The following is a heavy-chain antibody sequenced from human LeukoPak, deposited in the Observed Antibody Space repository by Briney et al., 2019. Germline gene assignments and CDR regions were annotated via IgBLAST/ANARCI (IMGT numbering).Heavy chain of an antibody. V-gene: IGHV4-34*01. D-gene: IGHD5-18*01. CDR1: GGSFSGYY. Sequence: SETLSLTCAVYGGSFSGYYWSWIRQPPGKWLEWIGEINHSGSTNYNPSLKSRVTISVDTSKNQFSLKLSSVTAADTAVYYCARQKAYSYGLDYWGQGTLVTVSS. CDR3: ARQKAYSYGLDY. J-gene: IGHJ4*02. CDR2: INHSGST.